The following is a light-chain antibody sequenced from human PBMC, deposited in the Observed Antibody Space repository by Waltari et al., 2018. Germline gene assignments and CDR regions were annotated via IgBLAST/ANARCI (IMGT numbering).Light chain of an antibody. Sequence: QSALTQPRPVSGSPGQSVTISCTGTRSDVGGYNYFSWYQQHPGKAPKLMIHDVNKRPSGVPDRFSGSKSGNTASLTISGLQAEDEADYYCCSYAGSYIFGVFGGGTKLTVL. J-gene: IGLJ2*01. CDR2: DVN. V-gene: IGLV2-11*01. CDR1: RSDVGGYNY. CDR3: CSYAGSYIFGV.